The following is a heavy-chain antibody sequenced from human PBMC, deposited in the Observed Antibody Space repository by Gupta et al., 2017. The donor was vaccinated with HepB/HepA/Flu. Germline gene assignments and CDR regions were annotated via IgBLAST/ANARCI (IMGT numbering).Heavy chain of an antibody. CDR1: GGSISSDSSY. J-gene: IGHJ4*02. CDR2: VYYSGTA. CDR3: ASHPILYTGFAY. D-gene: IGHD3-16*01. V-gene: IGHV4-39*01. Sequence: QLQLQESGPGLVKPSETLSLTCTVSGGSISSDSSYWGWIRQPPGKGLEWIGSVYYSGTAYYDPALKSRLTISVDTSKKKCSLKVRSVTAADTAVYYFASHPILYTGFAYGGQGTMVTVYS.